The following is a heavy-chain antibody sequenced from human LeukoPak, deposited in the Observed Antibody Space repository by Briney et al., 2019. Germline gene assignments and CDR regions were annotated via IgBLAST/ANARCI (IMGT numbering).Heavy chain of an antibody. J-gene: IGHJ4*02. D-gene: IGHD6-19*01. CDR2: ISGSGGST. V-gene: IGHV3-23*01. CDR3: AKHSSGWYRHYFDY. Sequence: GGSLRLSCAASGFTVSSNYMSWVRQAPGKGLEWVSAISGSGGSTYYADSVKGRFTISRDNSKNTLYLQMNSLRAEDTAVYYCAKHSSGWYRHYFDYWGQGTLVTVSS. CDR1: GFTVSSNY.